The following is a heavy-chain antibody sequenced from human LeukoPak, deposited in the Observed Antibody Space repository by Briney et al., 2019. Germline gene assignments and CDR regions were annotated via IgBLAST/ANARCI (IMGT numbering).Heavy chain of an antibody. V-gene: IGHV4-59*01. CDR2: IYYSGST. J-gene: IGHJ4*02. D-gene: IGHD3-10*01. CDR1: GGSISSYY. CDR3: ARDKYYGSGSVD. Sequence: SETLSLTCTVSGGSISSYYWSWIRQPPGKGLEWIGYIYYSGSTNYTPSLKSRVTISVDTSKNQFSLKLSSVTAADTAVYYCARDKYYGSGSVDWGQGTLVTVSS.